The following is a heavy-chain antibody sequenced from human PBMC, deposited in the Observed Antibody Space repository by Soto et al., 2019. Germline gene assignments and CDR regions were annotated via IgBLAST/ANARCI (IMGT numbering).Heavy chain of an antibody. V-gene: IGHV4-39*01. CDR2: IYWRGVT. D-gene: IGHD5-18*01. CDR1: GGSISGSNYY. J-gene: IGHJ4*02. Sequence: SETLSLTCTVSGGSISGSNYYWGWVRQPPGKGLEWIGSIYWRGVTYYNPSLKSRVTISVATSKSQFSLKVTSVTAADTAIYYCARRILDTAMVTDSWGQGILVTVSS. CDR3: ARRILDTAMVTDS.